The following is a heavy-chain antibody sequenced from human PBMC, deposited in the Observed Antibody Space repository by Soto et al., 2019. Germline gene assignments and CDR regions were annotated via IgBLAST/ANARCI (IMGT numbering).Heavy chain of an antibody. D-gene: IGHD3-22*01. CDR1: GFTFSSYS. CDR3: ARVYDSSGYYGY. V-gene: IGHV3-21*01. CDR2: ISSSSSYI. J-gene: IGHJ4*02. Sequence: PGGSLRLSCAASGFTFSSYSMNWVRQAPGKGLEWVSSISSSSSYIYYADSVKGRFTISRDNAKNSLYLQMNSLRAEDTAVYYCARVYDSSGYYGYWGQGTLVTVSS.